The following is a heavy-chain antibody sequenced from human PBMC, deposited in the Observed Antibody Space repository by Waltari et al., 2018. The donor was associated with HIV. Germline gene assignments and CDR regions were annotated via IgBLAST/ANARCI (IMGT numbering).Heavy chain of an antibody. D-gene: IGHD3-16*01. CDR2: IDHSGST. CDR3: ARGGGPRHLDY. CDR1: GGSFSPYS. Sequence: QVQLQPWGAGLLKPSETLSLTCAVYGGSFSPYSWTWIRHPPGKGLECIGEIDHSGSTDYKPALKSRVTISVDTSKNQFSLKLNSVTAADTAVYYCARGGGPRHLDYWGQGTLVTVSS. V-gene: IGHV4-34*01. J-gene: IGHJ4*02.